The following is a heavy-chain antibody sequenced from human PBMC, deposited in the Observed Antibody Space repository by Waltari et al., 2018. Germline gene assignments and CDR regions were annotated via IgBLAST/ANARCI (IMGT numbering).Heavy chain of an antibody. Sequence: QVQLVESGGGVVQPGRSLRLSCAASGFTFSSYGMHWVRQAPGKGLEWVAVISYDGSNKYYADSVKGRFTISRDNSKNTRYLQMNSLRAEDTAVYYCAKSPYSYGSREFDYWGQGTLVTVSS. V-gene: IGHV3-30*18. CDR1: GFTFSSYG. CDR3: AKSPYSYGSREFDY. D-gene: IGHD5-18*01. CDR2: ISYDGSNK. J-gene: IGHJ4*02.